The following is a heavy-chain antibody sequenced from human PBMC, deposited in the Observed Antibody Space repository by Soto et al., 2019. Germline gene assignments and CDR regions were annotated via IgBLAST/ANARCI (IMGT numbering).Heavy chain of an antibody. V-gene: IGHV3-23*01. Sequence: GGSLRLSCAASGFTFGIHAMIWVRQAPGKGLEWVSFISASGGSTYYADSVKGRFTTSRDNSKNTLYLQMNSLRGEDTAVYYCAKGSAATTYFSYATDVWGQGTTVTVSS. CDR2: ISASGGST. J-gene: IGHJ6*02. CDR1: GFTFGIHA. D-gene: IGHD1-1*01. CDR3: AKGSAATTYFSYATDV.